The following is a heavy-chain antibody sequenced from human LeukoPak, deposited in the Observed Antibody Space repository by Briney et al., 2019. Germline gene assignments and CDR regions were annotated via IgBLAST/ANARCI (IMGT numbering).Heavy chain of an antibody. CDR1: GYSFTAYW. CDR2: IYPSDSDT. J-gene: IGHJ4*02. Sequence: GESLKISCKGSGYSFTAYWVAWVRQMPGKGLDWMGIIYPSDSDTRYSPSFQGQVTISADKSISTAYLQWSSLKASDTAMYYCARQYSAYDYWGQGTLVTVSS. CDR3: ARQYSAYDY. D-gene: IGHD5-12*01. V-gene: IGHV5-51*01.